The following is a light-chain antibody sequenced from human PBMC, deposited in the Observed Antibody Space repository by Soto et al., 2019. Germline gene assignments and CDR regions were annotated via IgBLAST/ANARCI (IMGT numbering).Light chain of an antibody. V-gene: IGLV3-21*02. CDR1: NIGSKG. J-gene: IGLJ3*02. Sequence: SYELTQPPSVSVAPGQTARITCGGDNIGSKGVHWYQQKPGQAPVLVVHDDSDRPSGIPGRFSGSSSGNTATLTLAEVEAGDEADYYCQVWDSTIDRGVFGGGTELTVL. CDR2: DDS. CDR3: QVWDSTIDRGV.